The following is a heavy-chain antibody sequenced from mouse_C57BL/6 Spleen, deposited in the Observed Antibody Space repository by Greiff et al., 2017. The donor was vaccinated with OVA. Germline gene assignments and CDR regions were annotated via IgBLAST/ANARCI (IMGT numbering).Heavy chain of an antibody. J-gene: IGHJ2*01. CDR2: INPSNGGT. CDR3: ARSLITTVVIDY. D-gene: IGHD1-1*01. CDR1: GYTFTSYW. Sequence: QVQLKQPGTELVKPGASVKLSCKASGYTFTSYWMHWVKQRPGQGLEWIGNINPSNGGTNYNEKFKSKATLTVDKSSSTAYMQLSSLTSEDSAVYYCARSLITTVVIDYWGQGTTLTVSS. V-gene: IGHV1-53*01.